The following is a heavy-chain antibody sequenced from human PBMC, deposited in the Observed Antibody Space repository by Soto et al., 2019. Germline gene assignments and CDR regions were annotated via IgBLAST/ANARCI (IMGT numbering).Heavy chain of an antibody. CDR3: ARSSKYCSGGSCYYRDAFDI. V-gene: IGHV4-34*01. CDR2: INHSGST. CDR1: GGSFSGYY. J-gene: IGHJ3*02. Sequence: SETLSLTCAVYGGSFSGYYWSWIRQPPGKGLEWIGEINHSGSTNYNPSLKSRVTISVDTSKNQFSLKLSSMTAADTAVYYCARSSKYCSGGSCYYRDAFDIWGQGTMVTVSS. D-gene: IGHD2-15*01.